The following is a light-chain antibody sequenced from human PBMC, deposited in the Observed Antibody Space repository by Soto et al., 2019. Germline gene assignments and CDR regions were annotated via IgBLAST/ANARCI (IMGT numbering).Light chain of an antibody. CDR1: QSVRSS. Sequence: EIVLTQSPGTLSLSPFEIATLSCMASQSVRSSLAWYHQKPGQAPRLLIYDASTRATGIPARFSGSGSATEFTLTISSLQSEDFAVYYCQQYNNWPPITFGQGTRLEIK. V-gene: IGKV3-15*01. CDR2: DAS. CDR3: QQYNNWPPIT. J-gene: IGKJ5*01.